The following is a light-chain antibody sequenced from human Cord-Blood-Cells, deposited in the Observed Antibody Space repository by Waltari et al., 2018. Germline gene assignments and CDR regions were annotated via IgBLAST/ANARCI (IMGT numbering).Light chain of an antibody. J-gene: IGLJ3*02. V-gene: IGLV1-47*01. CDR1: SSNIGSNY. CDR3: AAGDDSLSGPLV. Sequence: QSVLTQPPSASGTPGQRVTISCSGSSSNIGSNYVYWYQQLPGTAPKLLIYRNNPRPSGVPDRFSGSKSGPSASLAISGLRSEDEADYYCAAGDDSLSGPLVFGGGTKLTVL. CDR2: RNN.